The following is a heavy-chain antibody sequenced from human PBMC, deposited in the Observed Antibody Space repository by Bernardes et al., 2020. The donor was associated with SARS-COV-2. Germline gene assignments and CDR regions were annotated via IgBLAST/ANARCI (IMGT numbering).Heavy chain of an antibody. V-gene: IGHV3-21*01. CDR2: ITPSSSYI. CDR1: GFTFNTYS. J-gene: IGHJ6*02. D-gene: IGHD6-19*01. CDR3: ARSAVAVNDDFYYYGVDV. Sequence: GGSLRLSCTASGFTFNTYSMNWVRQAPGKGLEWVSSITPSSSYIYYAASVRGRFTISRDNAKNSLFLHMNSLRVEDTAVYYCARSAVAVNDDFYYYGVDVWGQGTTVTVSS.